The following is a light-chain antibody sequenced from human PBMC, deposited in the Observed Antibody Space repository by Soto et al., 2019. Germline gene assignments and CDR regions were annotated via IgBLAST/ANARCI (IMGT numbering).Light chain of an antibody. J-gene: IGKJ3*01. CDR2: DAS. V-gene: IGKV3-11*01. CDR1: QSVSSY. Sequence: EIVLTQSPAPLALSPGERATLSCRASQSVSSYLAWDQQKPGQAPRLLIYDASNRATGIPARFSGSGSGTDFALTISSLEPEDFAVYYCQQRSNWPPGFTFGPGTKVDIK. CDR3: QQRSNWPPGFT.